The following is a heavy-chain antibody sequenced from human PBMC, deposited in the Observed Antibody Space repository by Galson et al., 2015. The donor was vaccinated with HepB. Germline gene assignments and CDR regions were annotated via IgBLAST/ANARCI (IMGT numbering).Heavy chain of an antibody. J-gene: IGHJ5*02. D-gene: IGHD3-22*01. Sequence: SLRLSCAASGFTFSSYSMNWVRQAPGKGLEWVSYISSSSSTIYYADSVKGRFTISRDNAKNSLYLQMNSLRDEDTAVYYCARGNYYDSSGYYYHWGQGTLVTVSS. CDR2: ISSSSSTI. V-gene: IGHV3-48*02. CDR1: GFTFSSYS. CDR3: ARGNYYDSSGYYYH.